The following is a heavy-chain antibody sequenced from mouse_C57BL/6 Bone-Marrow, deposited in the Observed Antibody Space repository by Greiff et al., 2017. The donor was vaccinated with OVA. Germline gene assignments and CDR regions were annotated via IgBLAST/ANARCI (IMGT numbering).Heavy chain of an antibody. D-gene: IGHD1-1*01. Sequence: VQLQQSGPGLVQPSQSLSITCTVSGFSLTSYGVHWVRQSPGKGLEWLGVIWRGGSTDYNAAFMSRLSITKDNSTSQVFFKMNSLQADDTAIYYCATITTVVAGDYWYFDVWGTGTTVTVAS. CDR1: GFSLTSYG. CDR2: IWRGGST. V-gene: IGHV2-5*01. CDR3: ATITTVVAGDYWYFDV. J-gene: IGHJ1*03.